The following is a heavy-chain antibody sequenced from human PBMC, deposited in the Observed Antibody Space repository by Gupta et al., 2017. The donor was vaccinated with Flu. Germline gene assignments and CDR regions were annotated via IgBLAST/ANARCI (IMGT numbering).Heavy chain of an antibody. Sequence: EVQLVESGGGLVQPGGSLRLSCAASGFTFSSYSMNGVRQAPGKGLEWFSYIMISRSTIYYADSVKGRFTISRDNAKNSLYLQMNSLRDEDTAVYYCARNYYEFWSGYYTIYDYWGQGTLVTVSS. V-gene: IGHV3-48*02. CDR3: ARNYYEFWSGYYTIYDY. J-gene: IGHJ4*02. D-gene: IGHD3-3*01. CDR1: GFTFSSYS. CDR2: IMISRSTI.